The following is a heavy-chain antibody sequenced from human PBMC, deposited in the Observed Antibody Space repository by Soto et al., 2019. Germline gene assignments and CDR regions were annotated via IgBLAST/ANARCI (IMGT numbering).Heavy chain of an antibody. J-gene: IGHJ5*02. Sequence: SETLSLTCTVSGGSISSSSYYWGWIRQPPGKGLEWIGSIYYSGSTYYNPSLKSRVTISVDTSKNQFSLKLSSVTAADTAVYYCARLVGSWFDPWGQGTLVTVSS. CDR3: ARLVGSWFDP. V-gene: IGHV4-39*01. CDR2: IYYSGST. D-gene: IGHD2-15*01. CDR1: GGSISSSSYY.